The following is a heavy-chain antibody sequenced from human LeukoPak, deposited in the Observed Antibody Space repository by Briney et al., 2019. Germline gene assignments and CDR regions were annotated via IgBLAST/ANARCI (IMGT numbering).Heavy chain of an antibody. CDR2: ISGSGGST. D-gene: IGHD3-3*01. V-gene: IGHV3-23*01. CDR1: GFTFSSYA. CDR3: ATTTDFWSGYFDY. J-gene: IGHJ4*02. Sequence: GGSLILSCAASGFTFSSYAMSWVRQAPGKGLEWVSVISGSGGSTYYADSVKGRFTISRDSSKNTLYLQMNSLRAEDTAVYYCATTTDFWSGYFDYWGQGTLVTVSS.